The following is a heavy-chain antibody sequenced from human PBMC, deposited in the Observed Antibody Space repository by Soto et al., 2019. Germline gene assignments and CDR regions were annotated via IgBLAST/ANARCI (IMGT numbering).Heavy chain of an antibody. Sequence: SETLSLTCTVSGGSIISSSYYWGWIRQPPGKGLEWIGYIYYSGSTYYNPSLKSRVTISVDTSKNQFSLKLSSVTAADTAVYYCARARLSRSWWFDPWGQGTLVTVSS. V-gene: IGHV4-39*07. D-gene: IGHD3-10*01. CDR1: GGSIISSSYY. CDR3: ARARLSRSWWFDP. CDR2: IYYSGST. J-gene: IGHJ5*02.